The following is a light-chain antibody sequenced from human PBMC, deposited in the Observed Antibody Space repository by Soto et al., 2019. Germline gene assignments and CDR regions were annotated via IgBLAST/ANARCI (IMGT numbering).Light chain of an antibody. Sequence: VVTKSQGTLSLSPGDRATLDCRASQSVSVTSLAWYQQKGGQDPRLLIYAASTRDTGVPDRFSGTGSGTDFALTISRLETDDSAVYYCQQYGGSPFTFGPGTKVDIK. CDR3: QQYGGSPFT. J-gene: IGKJ3*01. V-gene: IGKV3-20*01. CDR1: QSVSVTS. CDR2: AAS.